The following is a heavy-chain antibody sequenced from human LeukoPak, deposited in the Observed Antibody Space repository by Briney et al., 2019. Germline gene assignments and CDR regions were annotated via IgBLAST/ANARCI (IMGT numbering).Heavy chain of an antibody. Sequence: ASETLSLTCNVSGGSISDNDYSWDWIRQPPGKGLEWMGCIHYSGTTYSNPSLKSRISISVDTSKSQFSLKLRSVTAADTAVYYYARRYYFVSGSYYPFDFWGQGTLVTVSS. D-gene: IGHD3-10*01. J-gene: IGHJ4*02. V-gene: IGHV4-39*01. CDR3: ARRYYFVSGSYYPFDF. CDR2: IHYSGTT. CDR1: GGSISDNDYS.